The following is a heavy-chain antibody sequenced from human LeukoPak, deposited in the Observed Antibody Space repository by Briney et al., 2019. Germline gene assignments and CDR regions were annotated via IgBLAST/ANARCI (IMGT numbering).Heavy chain of an antibody. CDR3: ARGVKFADQAYSSSLPFDY. D-gene: IGHD6-6*01. Sequence: SETLSLTCTVSGGSISSGGYYWSWIRQPPGKGLEWIGEINHSGSTNYNPSPKRRVTISVDTTKNQFSLKLSSVTAADTAVYYCARGVKFADQAYSSSLPFDYWGQGTLVTVSS. CDR1: GGSISSGGYY. J-gene: IGHJ4*02. CDR2: INHSGST. V-gene: IGHV4-39*07.